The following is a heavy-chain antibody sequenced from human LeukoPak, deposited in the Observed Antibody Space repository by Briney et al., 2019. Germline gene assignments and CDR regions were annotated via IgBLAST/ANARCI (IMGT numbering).Heavy chain of an antibody. Sequence: GGSLRLSCTASGFTFSSYSLNWVRQAPGKGLEWVSSVSTGSNYIYYADSVKGRFTISRDNDKNSLYLQMNSLRVEDTAVYYCARSLDTVIRGVILVWGQGTLVTVSS. CDR2: VSTGSNYI. J-gene: IGHJ4*02. CDR3: ARSLDTVIRGVILV. V-gene: IGHV3-21*01. CDR1: GFTFSSYS. D-gene: IGHD3-10*01.